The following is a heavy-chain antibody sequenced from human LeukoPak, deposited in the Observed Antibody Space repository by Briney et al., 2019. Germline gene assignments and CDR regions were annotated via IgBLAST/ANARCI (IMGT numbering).Heavy chain of an antibody. J-gene: IGHJ1*01. CDR1: GGFVSSSSYY. CDR3: ARRRYYDSTGYLE. V-gene: IGHV4-39*01. CDR2: IYYSGST. D-gene: IGHD3-22*01. Sequence: SETLSLTCTISGGFVSSSSYYWGWIRQPPGKGLEWIGDIYYSGSTYYNPALKSRVSMSIDTSKNQFSLELRSVAAADTALYYCARRRYYDSTGYLEWGQGTLVTVTS.